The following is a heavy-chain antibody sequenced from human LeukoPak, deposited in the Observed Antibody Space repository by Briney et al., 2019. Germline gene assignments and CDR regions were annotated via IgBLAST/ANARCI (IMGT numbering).Heavy chain of an antibody. J-gene: IGHJ4*02. CDR1: GGSISSYY. V-gene: IGHV4-59*08. CDR3: ARQDSSAYPADY. Sequence: PSETLSLTCNVSGGSISSYYWSWIRQPPGKGLEWIGYIYYSGSTNYSPSLESRVTISVDTSKNYFSLKLNSVTAADTAVYYCARQDSSAYPADYWGQGTLVTVSS. CDR2: IYYSGST. D-gene: IGHD3-22*01.